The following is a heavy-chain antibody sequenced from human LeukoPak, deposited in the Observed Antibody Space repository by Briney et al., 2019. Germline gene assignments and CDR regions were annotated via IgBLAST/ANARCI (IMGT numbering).Heavy chain of an antibody. CDR2: ISGSGGST. V-gene: IGHV3-23*01. CDR1: GFTFSSYA. CDR3: AKDLNYDSSGYFRAPGDY. D-gene: IGHD3-22*01. J-gene: IGHJ4*02. Sequence: GGSLRLSCAASGFTFSSYAMSWVRQAPGKGLEWVSAISGSGGSTYYADSVKGRFTISRDNSKNTLYLQMNSLRAEDTAVYHCAKDLNYDSSGYFRAPGDYWGQGTLVTVSS.